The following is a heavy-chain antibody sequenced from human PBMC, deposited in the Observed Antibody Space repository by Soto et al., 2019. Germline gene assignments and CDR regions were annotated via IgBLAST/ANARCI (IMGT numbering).Heavy chain of an antibody. D-gene: IGHD2-15*01. CDR1: GYTFTGYY. CDR2: INPNSGGT. V-gene: IGHV1-2*04. J-gene: IGHJ3*02. Sequence: ASVKVSCKASGYTFTGYYMHWVLQAPGQGLEWMGWINPNSGGTNYAQKFQGWVTMTRDTSISTAYMELSRLRSDDTAVYYCARALRYCSGGSCYSNYYDSSGASDAFDIWGQGTMVTVSS. CDR3: ARALRYCSGGSCYSNYYDSSGASDAFDI.